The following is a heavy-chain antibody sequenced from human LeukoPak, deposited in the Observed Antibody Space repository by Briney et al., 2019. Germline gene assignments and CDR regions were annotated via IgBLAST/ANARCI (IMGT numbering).Heavy chain of an antibody. D-gene: IGHD2-21*01. CDR2: IYYSGKS. J-gene: IGHJ3*02. CDR3: ARGLPECGGGDDAFDI. V-gene: IGHV4-59*01. CDR1: GGSISGYY. Sequence: SETLSLTCTVSGGSISGYYWTWIRQSPGKGLEWIGYIYYSGKSNYKPSLYNPSLKSRVTISIETSKNEFSVRLRSASPSDTAVYYSARGLPECGGGDDAFDIWGQGTMVTVSS.